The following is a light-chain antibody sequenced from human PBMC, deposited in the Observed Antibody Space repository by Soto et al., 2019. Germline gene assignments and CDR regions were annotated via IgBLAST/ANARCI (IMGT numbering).Light chain of an antibody. CDR1: SSDIGFYNY. J-gene: IGLJ1*01. Sequence: QSALTRPASVSGSPGQSITISCTGTSSDIGFYNYVSWYQQSPGKAPKLLIYGVTNRPSGISYRFSGSKSGSTASLTIYGLRDEDEADYYCSSYSTSFFYVFGTGTKVTVL. CDR3: SSYSTSFFYV. V-gene: IGLV2-14*01. CDR2: GVT.